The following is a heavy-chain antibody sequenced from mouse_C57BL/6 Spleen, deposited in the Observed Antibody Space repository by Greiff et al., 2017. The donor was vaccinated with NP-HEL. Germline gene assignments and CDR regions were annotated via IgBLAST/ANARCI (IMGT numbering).Heavy chain of an antibody. CDR2: IRNKANGYTT. J-gene: IGHJ1*03. Sequence: EVKVVESGGGLVQPGGSLSLSCAASGFTFTDYYMSWVRQPPGKALEWLGFIRNKANGYTTEYSASVKGRFTISRDNSQSILYLQMNALRAEDSATYYCARSYDYDWYFDVWGTGTTVTVSS. D-gene: IGHD2-4*01. CDR1: GFTFTDYY. V-gene: IGHV7-3*01. CDR3: ARSYDYDWYFDV.